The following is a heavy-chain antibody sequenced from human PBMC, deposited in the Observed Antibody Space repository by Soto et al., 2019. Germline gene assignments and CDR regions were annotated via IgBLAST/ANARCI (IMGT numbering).Heavy chain of an antibody. CDR2: IWHDGGNK. CDR3: ARDGDVNTGFGKDY. J-gene: IGHJ4*02. V-gene: IGHV3-33*01. CDR1: GFTFSSYG. D-gene: IGHD3-16*01. Sequence: GGSRRLSSAASGFTFSSYGMHCGRQAPGKGLEWVAFIWHDGGNKFYAESVKGRFTISRDNSKNTLYLQMTSLSDEDTAMYYCARDGDVNTGFGKDYWGQGTLVTFSS.